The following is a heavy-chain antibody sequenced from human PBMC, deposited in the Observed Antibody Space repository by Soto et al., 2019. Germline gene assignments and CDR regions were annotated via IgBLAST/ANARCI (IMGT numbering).Heavy chain of an antibody. D-gene: IGHD4-17*01. CDR3: ANDYGDQGGIDY. CDR1: GGSFSGYY. V-gene: IGHV4-34*01. Sequence: SETLSLTCAVYGGSFSGYYWSWIRQPPGKGLEWIGEINHSGSTNYNPSLKSRVTISVDTSKNQFSLKLSSVTAADTAVYYCANDYGDQGGIDYWGQGTLVTVSS. J-gene: IGHJ4*02. CDR2: INHSGST.